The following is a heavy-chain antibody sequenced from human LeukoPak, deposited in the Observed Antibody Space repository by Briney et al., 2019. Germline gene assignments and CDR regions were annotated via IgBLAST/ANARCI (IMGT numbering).Heavy chain of an antibody. V-gene: IGHV1-69*13. Sequence: SVKVSCKASGYTFTSYGISWVRQAPGQGLEWMGGIIPIFGTANYAQKFQGRVTITADESTSTAYMELSSLRSEDTAVYYCAGDIAVXGTVWGXXTLVTVSS. D-gene: IGHD6-19*01. J-gene: IGHJ1*01. CDR1: GYTFTSYG. CDR3: AGDIAVXGTV. CDR2: IIPIFGTA.